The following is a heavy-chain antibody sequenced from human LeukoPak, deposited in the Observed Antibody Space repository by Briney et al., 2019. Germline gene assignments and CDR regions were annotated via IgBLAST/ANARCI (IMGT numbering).Heavy chain of an antibody. Sequence: KPSETLSLTCAVYGGSFSGYYWSWIRQPPGKGLEWIGEINHSGSTNYNPSLKSRVTISVDTSKNQFSLKLSSVTAADTAVYYCACGVPHSYYYMDVWGKGTTVAVSS. CDR2: INHSGST. CDR1: GGSFSGYY. V-gene: IGHV4-34*01. CDR3: ACGVPHSYYYMDV. D-gene: IGHD3-10*01. J-gene: IGHJ6*03.